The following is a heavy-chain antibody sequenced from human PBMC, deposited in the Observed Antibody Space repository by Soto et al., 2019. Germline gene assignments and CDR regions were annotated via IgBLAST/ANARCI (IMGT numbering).Heavy chain of an antibody. J-gene: IGHJ5*02. CDR1: GLSLSTSGEA. V-gene: IGHV2-5*02. Sequence: QITLKESGPTLVKPTQTLTLTCTFSGLSLSTSGEAVGWIRQPPGKALEWLALIYWDDDKRYNPTLKTRLTITKDTSKNQVVLTLTNMDPVDTATYYCAHYVSTCPAGWFDPWGQGILVTVSS. D-gene: IGHD3-10*02. CDR3: AHYVSTCPAGWFDP. CDR2: IYWDDDK.